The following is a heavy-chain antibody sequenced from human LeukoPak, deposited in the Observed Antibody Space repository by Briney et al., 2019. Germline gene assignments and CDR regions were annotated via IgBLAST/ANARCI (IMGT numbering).Heavy chain of an antibody. V-gene: IGHV3-48*02. Sequence: GGSLSLSCAVSGFTISNHGMSWVRQAPGKGLEWVSYITSISGTISYADSVRGRFTISRDNAKNSLYLQMNSLRDEDTAVYYCARSYSYSFDYWGQGTLVTVSS. D-gene: IGHD1-26*01. CDR1: GFTISNHG. J-gene: IGHJ4*02. CDR3: ARSYSYSFDY. CDR2: ITSISGTI.